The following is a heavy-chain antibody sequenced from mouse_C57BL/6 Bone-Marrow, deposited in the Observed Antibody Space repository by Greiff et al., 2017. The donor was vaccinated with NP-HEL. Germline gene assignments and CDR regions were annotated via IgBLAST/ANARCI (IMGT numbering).Heavy chain of an antibody. J-gene: IGHJ2*01. V-gene: IGHV5-16*01. CDR3: ARGETAQALDY. CDR1: GFTFSDYY. CDR2: INYDGSST. Sequence: EVQRVESEGGLVQPGSSMKLSCTASGFTFSDYYMAWVRQVPEKGLEWVANINYDGSSTYYLDSLKSRFIISRDNAKNILYLQMSSLKSEDTATYYCARGETAQALDYWGQGTTLTVSS. D-gene: IGHD3-2*02.